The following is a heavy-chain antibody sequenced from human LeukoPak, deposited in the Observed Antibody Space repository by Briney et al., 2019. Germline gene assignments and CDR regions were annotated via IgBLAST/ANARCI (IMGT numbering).Heavy chain of an antibody. CDR2: ISYDGSNK. Sequence: PGGSLRLSCAASGFTFSSYAMHWVRQAPGKGLEWVAVISYDGSNKYYADSVKGRFTISRDNSKNTLYLQMNSLRAEDTAVYYCARDRTYYGSGSYDAFDIWGQGTMVTVSS. J-gene: IGHJ3*02. CDR3: ARDRTYYGSGSYDAFDI. D-gene: IGHD3-10*01. V-gene: IGHV3-30-3*01. CDR1: GFTFSSYA.